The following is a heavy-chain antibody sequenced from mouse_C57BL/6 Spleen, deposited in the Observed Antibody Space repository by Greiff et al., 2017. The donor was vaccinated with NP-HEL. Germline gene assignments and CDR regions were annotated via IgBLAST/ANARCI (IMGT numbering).Heavy chain of an antibody. Sequence: EVQLQQSGPELVKPGASVKISCKASGYTFTDYYMNWVKQSHGKSLEWIGDINPNNGGTSYKQKFKGKATLTVDKSSSTAYMELRSLTSEDSAVYYCARGGPLGDYWGQGTSVTVSS. CDR3: ARGGPLGDY. J-gene: IGHJ4*01. CDR2: INPNNGGT. V-gene: IGHV1-26*01. CDR1: GYTFTDYY.